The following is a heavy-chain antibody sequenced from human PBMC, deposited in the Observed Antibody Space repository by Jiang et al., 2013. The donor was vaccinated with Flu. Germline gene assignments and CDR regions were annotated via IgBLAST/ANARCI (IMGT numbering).Heavy chain of an antibody. Sequence: GAEVKKPGASVKVSCKASGYTFTSYAMHWVRQAPGQRLEWMGWINAGNGNTKYSQKFQGRVTITRDTSASTAYMELSSLRSEDTAVYYCARDRGNYYYYGMDVWGQGDHGHRLL. D-gene: IGHD3-10*01. CDR2: INAGNGNT. CDR3: ARDRGNYYYYGMDV. CDR1: GYTFTSYA. V-gene: IGHV1-3*01. J-gene: IGHJ6*02.